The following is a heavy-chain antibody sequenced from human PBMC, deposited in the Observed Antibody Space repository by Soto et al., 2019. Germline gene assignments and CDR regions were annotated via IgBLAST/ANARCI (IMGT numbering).Heavy chain of an antibody. Sequence: SETLSLTCTVSGGSISSNYWTWIRQPPGKGLEWIGYVYNSGSTNYNPSLKSRVTISEDTSKSLFSLKVNSMTAADTAVYYCARYRREAVAGYTLDNWGQGILVTVSS. CDR2: VYNSGST. V-gene: IGHV4-59*01. CDR1: GGSISSNY. J-gene: IGHJ4*02. D-gene: IGHD6-13*01. CDR3: ARYRREAVAGYTLDN.